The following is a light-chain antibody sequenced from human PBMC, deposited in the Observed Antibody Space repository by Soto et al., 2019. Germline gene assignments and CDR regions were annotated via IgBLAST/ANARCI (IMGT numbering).Light chain of an antibody. V-gene: IGLV2-14*03. Sequence: QSALTQPASVSGSPGQSITISCTGTGRDIGGYNYVSWYQHHPGNAPKLMIYDVNNRPSGVSSRCSGSKSGITASLTISGLQADDEADYYCSSYATGSTVLFGGGTKLTVL. CDR2: DVN. CDR3: SSYATGSTVL. CDR1: GRDIGGYNY. J-gene: IGLJ2*01.